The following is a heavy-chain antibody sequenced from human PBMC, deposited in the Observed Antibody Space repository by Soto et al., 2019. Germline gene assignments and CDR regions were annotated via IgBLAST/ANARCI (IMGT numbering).Heavy chain of an antibody. CDR2: VNPNSGGA. CDR1: GYTFTGYY. D-gene: IGHD5-18*01. CDR3: ARDLDSYGYL. Sequence: ASVKVSCKASGYTFTGYYMHWVRQAPGQGLEWMGWVNPNSGGANYVQKFQGRVTMTRDTSISTAYMELSRLRSDDTAVYYCARDLDSYGYLWGQGTLVTVSS. J-gene: IGHJ5*02. V-gene: IGHV1-2*02.